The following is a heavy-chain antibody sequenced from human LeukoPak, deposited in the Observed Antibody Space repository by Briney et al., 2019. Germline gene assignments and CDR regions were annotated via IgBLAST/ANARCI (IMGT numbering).Heavy chain of an antibody. CDR2: ISWDGGST. CDR1: GFTFSNYW. J-gene: IGHJ4*02. CDR3: AKDIGDY. V-gene: IGHV3-43D*03. Sequence: PGGSLRLSCAASGFTFSNYWMHWVRQAPGKGLEWVSLISWDGGSTYYADSVKGRFTISRDNSKNSLYLQMNSLRAEDTALYYCAKDIGDYWGQGTLVTVSS.